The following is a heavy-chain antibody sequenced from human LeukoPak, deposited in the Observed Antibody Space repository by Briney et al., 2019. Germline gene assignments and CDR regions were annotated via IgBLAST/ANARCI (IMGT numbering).Heavy chain of an antibody. D-gene: IGHD1-26*01. CDR2: INHSGST. J-gene: IGHJ3*02. Sequence: SETLSLTCAVYGGSFSGYYWSWIRQPPGKGLEWIGEINHSGSTNYNPSLKSRVTISVDTSKNQFSLKLSSVTAADTAVYYCARGPDPGGSYSRGLSRGAFDIWGQGTMVTVSS. V-gene: IGHV4-34*01. CDR1: GGSFSGYY. CDR3: ARGPDPGGSYSRGLSRGAFDI.